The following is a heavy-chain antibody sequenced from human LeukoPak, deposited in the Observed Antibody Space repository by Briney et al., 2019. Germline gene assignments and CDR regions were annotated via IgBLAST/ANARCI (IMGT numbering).Heavy chain of an antibody. J-gene: IGHJ4*02. CDR3: ARGGRYYDFWSGYYTGTYPNPFDY. CDR2: MNPNSGNT. D-gene: IGHD3-3*01. V-gene: IGHV1-8*01. Sequence: ASVKVCCNASGYTFTSYDINWVRQAIGQGLEWMGWMNPNSGNTGYAQKFQGRVTMTRNTSISTAYMELSSLRSEDTAVYYCARGGRYYDFWSGYYTGTYPNPFDYWGQGTLVTVSS. CDR1: GYTFTSYD.